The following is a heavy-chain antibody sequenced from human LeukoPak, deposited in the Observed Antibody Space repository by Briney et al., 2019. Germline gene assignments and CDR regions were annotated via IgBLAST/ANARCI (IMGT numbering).Heavy chain of an antibody. J-gene: IGHJ6*03. CDR1: GGSFSGYY. D-gene: IGHD5-12*01. CDR2: INHSGST. V-gene: IGHV4-34*01. CDR3: ARGYSGYDRRGKNYYYYYMDV. Sequence: SETLSLTCAVYGGSFSGYYWSWIRQSPGKGLEWIGGINHSGSTNYNPSLKSRVTISVDTSKNQFSLKLSSVTAADTAVYYCARGYSGYDRRGKNYYYYYMDVWGKGTTVTVSS.